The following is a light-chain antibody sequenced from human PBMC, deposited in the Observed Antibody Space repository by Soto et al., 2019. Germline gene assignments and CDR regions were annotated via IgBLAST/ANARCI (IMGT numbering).Light chain of an antibody. CDR3: QQRSTWPRLYT. J-gene: IGKJ2*01. CDR2: DAS. CDR1: QSVSSY. V-gene: IGKV3-11*01. Sequence: EIVLTQSPATLSLSPGERATLSCRASQSVSSYLDWYQQKPVQAPRLLIYDASNRATGIPARFSGSGSGTDFTLTISSLEFEDSEVYYCQQRSTWPRLYTFGQGTKLEIK.